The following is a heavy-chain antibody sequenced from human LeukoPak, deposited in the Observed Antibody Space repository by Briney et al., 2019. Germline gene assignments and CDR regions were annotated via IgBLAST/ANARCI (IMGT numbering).Heavy chain of an antibody. J-gene: IGHJ4*02. D-gene: IGHD1-26*01. Sequence: SETLSLTCTVSGGSISSYYWSWIRQPPGKGLEWIGYIYYSGSTNYNPSLKSRVTISVDTSKNQFSLKLSSVTAADTAVYYCARGFSGSYGNFDYWGQGTLVTVSS. V-gene: IGHV4-59*01. CDR3: ARGFSGSYGNFDY. CDR2: IYYSGST. CDR1: GGSISSYY.